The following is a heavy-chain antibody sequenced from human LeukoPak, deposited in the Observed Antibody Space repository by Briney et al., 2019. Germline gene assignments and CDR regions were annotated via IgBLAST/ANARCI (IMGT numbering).Heavy chain of an antibody. CDR2: ISGNDGDT. CDR1: GYPFTTYG. J-gene: IGHJ4*02. V-gene: IGHV1-18*01. Sequence: ASVKVSCKASGYPFTTYGLSWVRQAPGQGLEWMGQISGNDGDTKYAQKFQGRLTMTTDIATRTAYMELTSLRSDDTAVYYCARDVPDFWSCFDYWGQGTLVTVSP. CDR3: ARDVPDFWSCFDY. D-gene: IGHD3-3*01.